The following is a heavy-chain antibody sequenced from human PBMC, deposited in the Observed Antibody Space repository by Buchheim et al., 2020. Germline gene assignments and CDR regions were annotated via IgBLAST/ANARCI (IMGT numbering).Heavy chain of an antibody. V-gene: IGHV3-33*01. CDR2: IWYDGSNK. CDR3: ARDMVPGIAVAGTSIFDY. Sequence: QVQLVESGGGVVQPGRSLRLSCAASGFTFSSYGMHWVRQAPGKGLEWVAVIWYDGSNKYYADSVKGRFTISRDNSKNTLYLQMNSLRAEDTAVYYCARDMVPGIAVAGTSIFDYWGQGTL. D-gene: IGHD6-19*01. CDR1: GFTFSSYG. J-gene: IGHJ4*02.